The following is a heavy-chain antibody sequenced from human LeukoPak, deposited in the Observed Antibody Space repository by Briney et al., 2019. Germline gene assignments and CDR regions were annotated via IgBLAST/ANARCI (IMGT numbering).Heavy chain of an antibody. V-gene: IGHV1-2*02. CDR3: ARYSPKVEPAAIGVMDSPPHVN. J-gene: IGHJ4*02. D-gene: IGHD2-2*02. CDR1: GYTFIGYY. Sequence: ASVKVSCKASGYTFIGYYIHWVRQAPGQGLEWMGWINPNSGGTNYAQKFQGRVTMTRDTSISTAYMELSRLRSDDTAVYYCARYSPKVEPAAIGVMDSPPHVNWGQGTLVTVSS. CDR2: INPNSGGT.